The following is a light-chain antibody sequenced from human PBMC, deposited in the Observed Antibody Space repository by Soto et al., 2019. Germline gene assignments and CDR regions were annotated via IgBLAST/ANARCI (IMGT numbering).Light chain of an antibody. J-gene: IGKJ1*01. CDR3: QQYYSTPRT. CDR2: AVS. Sequence: IVMTQSPATLSVAPGGRVTFSYGASQGISKKVAWYQHKPGQAPRLLISAVSTGATGVPARFSGSGSGTDFTLTISSLQAEDVAVYYCQQYYSTPRTFGQGTKVDIK. V-gene: IGKV3-15*01. CDR1: QGISKK.